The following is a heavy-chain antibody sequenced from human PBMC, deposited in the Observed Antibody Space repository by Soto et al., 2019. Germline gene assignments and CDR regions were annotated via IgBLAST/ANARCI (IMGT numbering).Heavy chain of an antibody. J-gene: IGHJ4*02. CDR2: INPSGGSA. Sequence: ASLKVDCKTAGYTFTSYYMHCGRHTNGQGLELMGIINPSGGSASYAQKFQGRVTMTRDTSTSTVYMELSSLRSEDTAVYYCARDSAYCGGDCYSIFEYWGQGTLVTVSS. D-gene: IGHD2-21*02. CDR1: GYTFTSYY. V-gene: IGHV1-46*01. CDR3: ARDSAYCGGDCYSIFEY.